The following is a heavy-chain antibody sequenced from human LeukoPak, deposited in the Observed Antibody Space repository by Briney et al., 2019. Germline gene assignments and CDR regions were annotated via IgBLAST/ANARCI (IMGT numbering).Heavy chain of an antibody. CDR1: GYTFTGYY. CDR3: ARGADYGDYVHIAEYFQH. J-gene: IGHJ1*01. D-gene: IGHD4-17*01. CDR2: INPNSGGT. V-gene: IGHV1-2*02. Sequence: ASVKVSCKASGYTFTGYYMHWVRQAPGQGLEWMGWINPNSGGTNYAQKFQGRVTMTRDTSTSTVYMELSSLRSEDTAVYYCARGADYGDYVHIAEYFQHWGQGTLVTVSS.